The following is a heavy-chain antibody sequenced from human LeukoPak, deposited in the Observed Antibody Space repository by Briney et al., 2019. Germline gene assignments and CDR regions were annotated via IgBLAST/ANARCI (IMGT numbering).Heavy chain of an antibody. J-gene: IGHJ2*01. Sequence: PGGSLRLSCAASGFTFSSYAMSWVRQAPGKGLEWVSAISGSGGSTYYADSVKGRFTISRDNSRNTLYLQMNSLRAEDTAVYYCAKPRGSYWVWYFDLWGRGTLVTVSS. D-gene: IGHD1-26*01. CDR2: ISGSGGST. V-gene: IGHV3-23*01. CDR3: AKPRGSYWVWYFDL. CDR1: GFTFSSYA.